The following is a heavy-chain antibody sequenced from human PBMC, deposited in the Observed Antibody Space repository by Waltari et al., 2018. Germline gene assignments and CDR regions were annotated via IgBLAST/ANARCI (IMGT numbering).Heavy chain of an antibody. CDR2: IIPICGTA. V-gene: IGHV1-69*13. D-gene: IGHD3-3*01. CDR1: GGTFSSYA. Sequence: QVQLVQSGAEVKKPGSSVKVSCKASGGTFSSYAISWVRQAPGQGLEWMGRIIPICGTANYAQKFQGRVTITADKSTSTAYMELSSLRSEDTAVYYCARSEHYDFWSGYGFDYWGQGTLVTVSS. CDR3: ARSEHYDFWSGYGFDY. J-gene: IGHJ4*02.